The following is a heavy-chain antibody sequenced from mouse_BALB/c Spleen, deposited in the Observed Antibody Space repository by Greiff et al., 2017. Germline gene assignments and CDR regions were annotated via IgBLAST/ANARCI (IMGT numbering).Heavy chain of an antibody. V-gene: IGHV2-9*02. CDR1: GFSLTSYG. J-gene: IGHJ1*01. CDR3: ARERGGDYYGSSYWYFDV. D-gene: IGHD1-1*01. CDR2: IWAGGST. Sequence: VHLVESGPGLVAPSQSLSITCTVSGFSLTSYGVHWVRQPPGKGLEWLGVIWAGGSTNYNSALMSRLSISKDNSKSQVFLKMNSLQTDDTAMYYCARERGGDYYGSSYWYFDVWGAGTTVTVSS.